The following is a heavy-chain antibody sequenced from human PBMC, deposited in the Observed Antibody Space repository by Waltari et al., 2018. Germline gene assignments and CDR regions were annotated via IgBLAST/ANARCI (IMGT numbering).Heavy chain of an antibody. Sequence: QLQLQESGPGLVKPSGTLSLTCAVSGESMSSTDWWSWVRQSPRKGLEWIGQVQRSGRTNYNPSFASRVTRSVDTSSNQFSLKVTPATAADTAVYFCARDRGRGIYLDSWGQGILVTVSP. CDR2: VQRSGRT. CDR1: GESMSSTDW. CDR3: ARDRGRGIYLDS. J-gene: IGHJ4*02. D-gene: IGHD2-15*01. V-gene: IGHV4-4*02.